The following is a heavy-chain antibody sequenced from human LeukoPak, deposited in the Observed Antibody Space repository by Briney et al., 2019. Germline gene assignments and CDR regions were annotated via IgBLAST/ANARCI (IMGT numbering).Heavy chain of an antibody. V-gene: IGHV3-21*04. CDR3: AREGGAVITTQDAFDI. J-gene: IGHJ3*02. D-gene: IGHD3-22*01. CDR1: GFTFSSYS. CDR2: ITSSSSYI. Sequence: PGGSLRLSCAASGFTFSSYSMNWVRQAPGKGLEWVSSITSSSSYIYYADSVKGRFTISRDNAKNSLYLQMNSLRAEDTAVYYCAREGGAVITTQDAFDIWGQGTMVTVSS.